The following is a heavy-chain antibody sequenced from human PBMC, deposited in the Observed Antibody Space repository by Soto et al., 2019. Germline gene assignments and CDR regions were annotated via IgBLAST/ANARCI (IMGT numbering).Heavy chain of an antibody. D-gene: IGHD6-6*01. CDR1: AFTLSIYS. CDR2: ISGSGGST. Sequence: GGSLRLSCAASAFTLSIYSMSCVRQAPRKGLEWVSAISGSGGSTYYADSVKVRFTISRDNSKNTLYLQMNSLRAEDTAVYYCAKVMERIAARTGAFDIWGQGTRVTVS. J-gene: IGHJ3*02. V-gene: IGHV3-23*01. CDR3: AKVMERIAARTGAFDI.